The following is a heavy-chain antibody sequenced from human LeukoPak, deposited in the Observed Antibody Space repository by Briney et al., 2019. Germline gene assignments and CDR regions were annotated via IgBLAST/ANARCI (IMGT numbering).Heavy chain of an antibody. J-gene: IGHJ4*02. Sequence: PGGSLRLSCAASGFTFGNAWMSWVRQPPGKGLEWIGEINHSGSTNYNPSLKSRVTISVDTSKNQFSLKLSSVTAADTAVYYCAFSGYYKYYFDYWGQGTLVTVSS. CDR3: AFSGYYKYYFDY. V-gene: IGHV4-34*08. CDR1: GFTFGNAW. D-gene: IGHD3-22*01. CDR2: INHSGST.